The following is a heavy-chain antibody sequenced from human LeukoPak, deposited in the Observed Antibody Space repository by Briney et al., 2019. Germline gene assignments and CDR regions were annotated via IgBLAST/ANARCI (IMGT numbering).Heavy chain of an antibody. CDR1: GFTFSSYA. CDR2: MRPNGHTT. CDR3: ARSGYGGFDF. Sequence: GGSLRLSCAASGFTFSSYAMSWVRQAPGKGLEWISYMRPNGHTTYYADSLKGRISVSWGNARNSLYLQLSNLTAADTAFYYCARSGYGGFDFWGQGALVTVSS. V-gene: IGHV3-48*03. D-gene: IGHD2-15*01. J-gene: IGHJ4*02.